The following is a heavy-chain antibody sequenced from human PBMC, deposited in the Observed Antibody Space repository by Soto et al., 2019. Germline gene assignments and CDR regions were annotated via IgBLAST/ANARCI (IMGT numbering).Heavy chain of an antibody. V-gene: IGHV4-59*01. CDR1: GGSISSYY. Sequence: SETLSLTCTVSGGSISSYYWSWIRQPPGRGLEWIGYIYYSGSTNYNPSLKSRVTISVDTSKNQFSLKLSSVTAADTAVYYCARNYYGSGSYWFGPWGQGTLVTVPQ. J-gene: IGHJ5*02. CDR2: IYYSGST. D-gene: IGHD3-10*01. CDR3: ARNYYGSGSYWFGP.